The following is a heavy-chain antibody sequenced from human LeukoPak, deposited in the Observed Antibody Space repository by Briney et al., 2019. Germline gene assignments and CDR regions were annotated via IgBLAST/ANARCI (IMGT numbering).Heavy chain of an antibody. Sequence: PSETLSLTCAVYGGSFSGYYWSWIRQPPGKGLEWIGEINHSGSTNYNPSLKSRVTISVDTSKSQFSLKLSSVTAADTAVYYCARLSPDSGEFDYWGQGTLVTVSS. CDR2: INHSGST. D-gene: IGHD3-16*01. V-gene: IGHV4-34*01. CDR3: ARLSPDSGEFDY. J-gene: IGHJ4*02. CDR1: GGSFSGYY.